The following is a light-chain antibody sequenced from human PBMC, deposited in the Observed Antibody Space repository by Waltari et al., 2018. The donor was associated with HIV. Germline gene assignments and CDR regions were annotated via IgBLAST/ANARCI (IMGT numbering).Light chain of an antibody. CDR2: GAS. Sequence: EIILTQSPGTLSLSPGERATLSCRASQSVSSSHLAWYQQKPGQAPRLLIYGASSRATGIPDRLSGSGSGTDFILTISGLEHEDFAVYYCQQYGGSRWTFGQGTKVEIK. V-gene: IGKV3-20*01. J-gene: IGKJ1*01. CDR1: QSVSSSH. CDR3: QQYGGSRWT.